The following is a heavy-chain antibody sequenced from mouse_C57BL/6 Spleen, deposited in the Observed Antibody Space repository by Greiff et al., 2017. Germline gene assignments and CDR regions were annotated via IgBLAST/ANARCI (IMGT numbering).Heavy chain of an antibody. V-gene: IGHV5-9-1*02. Sequence: EVQGVESGAGLVKPGGSLKLSCAASGFTFSSYAMSWVRQTPETRLEWVAYISSGGDYIYYADTVKGRFTISRDNARNTLYLQLSSLKYEDTAMYYCTRDLGRGYYAMDYWGQGTSVTVSS. CDR1: GFTFSSYA. CDR2: ISSGGDYI. D-gene: IGHD4-1*01. CDR3: TRDLGRGYYAMDY. J-gene: IGHJ4*01.